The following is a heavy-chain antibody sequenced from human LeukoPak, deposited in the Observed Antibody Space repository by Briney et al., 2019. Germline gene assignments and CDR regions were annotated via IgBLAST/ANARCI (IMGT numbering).Heavy chain of an antibody. CDR1: GYFFTSFY. CDR2: ISPSSGDT. CDR3: ARDLYYFDY. V-gene: IGHV1-46*01. Sequence: ASVKVSCKASGYFFTSFYIHWVRQAPGQGLEWMGVISPSSGDTNYAQQFQGRLTVTYDTSTSTVYMELRSLRSEDTAVYYCARDLYYFDYWGQGTLVTVSS. J-gene: IGHJ4*02.